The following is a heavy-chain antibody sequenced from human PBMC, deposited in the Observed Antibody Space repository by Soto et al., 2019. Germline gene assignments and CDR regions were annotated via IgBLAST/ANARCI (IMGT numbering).Heavy chain of an antibody. V-gene: IGHV3-23*01. CDR3: AKEKAYSSGWDGMDV. J-gene: IGHJ6*02. Sequence: EVQLLESGGGLVQPGGSLRLSCAASGFTFSSYAMSWVRQAPGKGLDWVSAISGSGISTYYADSVKGRFTISRDNSKNTLYLQMNSLRAEDTAVYYCAKEKAYSSGWDGMDVWGQGTTVTVSS. CDR1: GFTFSSYA. CDR2: ISGSGIST. D-gene: IGHD6-19*01.